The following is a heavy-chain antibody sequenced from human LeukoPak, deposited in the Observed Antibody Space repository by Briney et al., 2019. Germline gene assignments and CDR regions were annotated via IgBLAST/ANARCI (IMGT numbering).Heavy chain of an antibody. Sequence: GGSLRLSCAASGFTFSSYSMNWVRQAPGKGLEWVSSISSSSSYIYYADSVKGRFTISRDNAKNSLYLQMNSLRAEDTAVYYCARVGVFLRSGGIYFDYWGQGILVTVSS. D-gene: IGHD2-15*01. V-gene: IGHV3-21*01. CDR1: GFTFSSYS. J-gene: IGHJ4*02. CDR3: ARVGVFLRSGGIYFDY. CDR2: ISSSSSYI.